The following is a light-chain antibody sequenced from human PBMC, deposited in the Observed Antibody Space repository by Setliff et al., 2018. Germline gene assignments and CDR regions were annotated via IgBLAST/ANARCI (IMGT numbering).Light chain of an antibody. Sequence: QSVLTQPRSVSGSLGQSVTISCTGTSADIGFYNYVSWYQQHPGKAPKLLIYDVTKRPSGIPARFSGSKSDNTASLTITGLRAEDEADYYCQSYDNKLSGSEVFGSGTKVTVL. V-gene: IGLV2-11*01. CDR3: QSYDNKLSGSEV. J-gene: IGLJ1*01. CDR1: SADIGFYNY. CDR2: DVT.